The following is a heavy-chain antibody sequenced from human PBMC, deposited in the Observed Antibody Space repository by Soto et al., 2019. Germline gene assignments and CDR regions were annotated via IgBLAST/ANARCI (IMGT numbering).Heavy chain of an antibody. D-gene: IGHD3-3*01. Sequence: SLRLSCSASGFTFSAQSMHWVRQAPGKGLEYVAAVGPNGGGAYYADSVKGRFTISRDNSKNTLYLQMNSLRAEDTAVYYCAKDGIGIFGVVITGFTNNWFDPWGQGTLVTVSS. J-gene: IGHJ5*02. CDR1: GFTFSAQS. V-gene: IGHV3-64*04. CDR2: VGPNGGGA. CDR3: AKDGIGIFGVVITGFTNNWFDP.